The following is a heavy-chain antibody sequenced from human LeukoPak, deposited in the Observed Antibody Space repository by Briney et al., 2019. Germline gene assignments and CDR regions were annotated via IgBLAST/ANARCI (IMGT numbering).Heavy chain of an antibody. V-gene: IGHV3-72*01. CDR1: GFTFSDHY. CDR2: TRNKANSYTT. Sequence: GGSLRLSCAASGFTFSDHYMDWVRQAPGKGREWVGRTRNKANSYTTEYAASVKGRFTISRDDAKNSLYLQMNSLKTEDTAVYYCARVTVGATDYWGQGTLVTVSS. CDR3: ARVTVGATDY. D-gene: IGHD1-26*01. J-gene: IGHJ4*02.